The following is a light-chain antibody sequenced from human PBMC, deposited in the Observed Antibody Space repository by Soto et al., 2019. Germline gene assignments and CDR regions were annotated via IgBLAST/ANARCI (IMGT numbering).Light chain of an antibody. J-gene: IGKJ4*01. Sequence: EIVMTQSPATLSVSPGETATLSCRASQSVSYNLAWYQQKPGQGPRLLIYGAFTRATGIPARFSGSGCGTEFTLTISSLQSEDFAVYYCQQYKNWPPLTFGGGTKVEIK. CDR2: GAF. V-gene: IGKV3-15*01. CDR1: QSVSYN. CDR3: QQYKNWPPLT.